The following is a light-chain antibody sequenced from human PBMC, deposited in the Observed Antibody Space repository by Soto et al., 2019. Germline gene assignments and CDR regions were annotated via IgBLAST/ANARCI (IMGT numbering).Light chain of an antibody. V-gene: IGKV3-20*01. CDR1: QSISSSY. J-gene: IGKJ1*01. Sequence: EIVLTQSPGTLSLSPGERATLSCRASQSISSSYLAWYQQRPGQAPSLLIYGASSRATGIPDRFSGSGSGTEFTLTISRLEPEDFALYYCQQYGSSSWTFGQGTKVDI. CDR2: GAS. CDR3: QQYGSSSWT.